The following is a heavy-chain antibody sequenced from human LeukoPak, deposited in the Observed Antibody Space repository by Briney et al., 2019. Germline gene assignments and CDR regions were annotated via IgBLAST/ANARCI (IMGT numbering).Heavy chain of an antibody. CDR2: IIPIFGTA. CDR1: GGTFSSYA. Sequence: GASVKVSCKASGGTFSSYAISGVRQAPGQGLEWMGGIIPIFGTANYAQKFQGRVTITADESTSTAYMELSSLRSEDTAVYYCARGLLWFGEYYGMDVWGQGTTVTVSS. V-gene: IGHV1-69*13. CDR3: ARGLLWFGEYYGMDV. J-gene: IGHJ6*02. D-gene: IGHD3-10*01.